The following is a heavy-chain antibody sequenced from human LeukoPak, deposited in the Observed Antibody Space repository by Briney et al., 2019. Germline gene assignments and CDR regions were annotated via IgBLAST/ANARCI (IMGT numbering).Heavy chain of an antibody. CDR1: GGTFSSYA. CDR2: IIPIFCTA. D-gene: IGHD2-15*01. J-gene: IGHJ4*02. V-gene: IGHV1-69*06. CDR3: ARHSSPPYCSGGSCYPYYFDY. Sequence: SVKVSCKASGGTFSSYAISWVRQAPGQGLEWMGGIIPIFCTANYAQKFQGRVTITADKSPSTAYMELSRLRSEDTAVYYCARHSSPPYCSGGSCYPYYFDYWGQGTLVTVSS.